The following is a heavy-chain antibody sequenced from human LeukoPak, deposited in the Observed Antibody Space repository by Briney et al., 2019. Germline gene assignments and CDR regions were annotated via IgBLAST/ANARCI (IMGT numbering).Heavy chain of an antibody. CDR2: INSNNGKT. Sequence: ASVKVSCKTSNYSIATYGIIWVRQAPGQGLERLGWINSNNGKTHFAQKVQGRVTMTIDTSTNTAHMELRSLNSDDTAVYYCARGGGYDYVWESYRFFDYWGQGTLVTVSS. D-gene: IGHD3-16*02. V-gene: IGHV1-18*01. CDR3: ARGGGYDYVWESYRFFDY. CDR1: NYSIATYG. J-gene: IGHJ4*02.